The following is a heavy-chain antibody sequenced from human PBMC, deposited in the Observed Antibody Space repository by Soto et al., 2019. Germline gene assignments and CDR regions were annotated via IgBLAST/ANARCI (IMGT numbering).Heavy chain of an antibody. CDR2: INHSGST. CDR1: GGSFSGYY. D-gene: IGHD2-2*01. CDR3: ARELVGQPEYARRGVDY. Sequence: QVQLQQWGAGLLKPSETLSLTCAVYGGSFSGYYWSWIRQPPGKGLEWIGEINHSGSTNYNPSLKSRVIISVDTSKNQFSLKLSSVTAADTAVYYCARELVGQPEYARRGVDYWGQGTLVTVSS. J-gene: IGHJ4*02. V-gene: IGHV4-34*01.